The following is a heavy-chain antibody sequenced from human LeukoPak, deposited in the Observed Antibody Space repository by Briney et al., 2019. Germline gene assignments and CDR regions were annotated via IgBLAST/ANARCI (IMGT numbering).Heavy chain of an antibody. D-gene: IGHD1-26*01. CDR3: ATDEASSGSYDY. CDR1: GYTLTELS. V-gene: IGHV1-24*01. Sequence: ASVKVSCKVSGYTLTELSMHWVRHAPGKGPEWMGGFDPEDGETIYAQKFQGRVTMTEDTSTDTAYMELSSLRSEDTAVYYCATDEASSGSYDYWGQGTLVTVSS. CDR2: FDPEDGET. J-gene: IGHJ4*02.